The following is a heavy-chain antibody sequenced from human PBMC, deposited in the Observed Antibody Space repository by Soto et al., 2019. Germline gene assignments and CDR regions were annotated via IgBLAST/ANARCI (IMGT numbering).Heavy chain of an antibody. CDR3: TRRASSSFYHFDF. CDR2: IAPSDSYV. J-gene: IGHJ4*02. Sequence: GESLKISCQASGYSFTAYWITWVRQMPGKGLEWMATIAPSDSYVDYSPSFRGHVTFSVDRSITTVYLQWNSLKASDSVMYFCTRRASSSFYHFDFWGQGALVTVSS. V-gene: IGHV5-10-1*01. D-gene: IGHD2-2*01. CDR1: GYSFTAYW.